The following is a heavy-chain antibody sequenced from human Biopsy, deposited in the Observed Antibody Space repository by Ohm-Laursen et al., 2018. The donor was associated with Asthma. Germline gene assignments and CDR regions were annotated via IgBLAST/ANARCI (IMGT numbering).Heavy chain of an antibody. Sequence: SETLSLTCSVSGGSISSYYWSWIRQPPGKGLEWIGYIYYSGSTNYNPSLKSRVTISVDTSKNQFSLKLSSVTAADTAVYYCARDVVWFREVGGMDVWGQGTTVTVSS. CDR3: ARDVVWFREVGGMDV. CDR1: GGSISSYY. J-gene: IGHJ6*02. D-gene: IGHD3-10*01. V-gene: IGHV4-59*01. CDR2: IYYSGST.